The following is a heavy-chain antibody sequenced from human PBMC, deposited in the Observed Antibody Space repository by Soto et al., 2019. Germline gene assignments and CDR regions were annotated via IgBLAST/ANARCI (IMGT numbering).Heavy chain of an antibody. CDR3: AKDMHYYGSGALDY. CDR2: ISYDGSNK. CDR1: GFTFSSYG. Sequence: WGSLRLSCAASGFTFSSYGMHWVRQAPGKGLEWVAVISYDGSNKYYADSVKGRFTISRDNSKNTLYLQMNSLRAEDTAVYYCAKDMHYYGSGALDYWGQGTLVTVSS. D-gene: IGHD3-10*01. V-gene: IGHV3-30*18. J-gene: IGHJ4*02.